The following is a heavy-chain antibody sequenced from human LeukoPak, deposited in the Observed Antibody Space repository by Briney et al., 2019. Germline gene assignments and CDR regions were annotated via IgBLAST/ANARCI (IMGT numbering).Heavy chain of an antibody. CDR1: GFTFSSYG. Sequence: PGGSLRLSCAASGFTFSSYGMSWVRQAPGKGLEWVSSISSSSSYIYYADSVKGRFTISRDNAKNSLYLQMNSLRAEDTAVYYCARGRGYYGSSGYYGDYWGQGTLVTVSS. D-gene: IGHD3-22*01. J-gene: IGHJ4*02. CDR3: ARGRGYYGSSGYYGDY. CDR2: ISSSSSYI. V-gene: IGHV3-21*01.